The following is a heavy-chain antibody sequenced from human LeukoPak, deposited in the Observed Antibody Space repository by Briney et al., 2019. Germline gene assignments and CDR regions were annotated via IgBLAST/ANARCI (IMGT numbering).Heavy chain of an antibody. CDR3: ARESVGAKYYFDY. Sequence: GGSLRLSCAASGFTVSSNYMSWVRQAPGKGLEWVSVIYSGGSTYYADSVKGRFTISRDNSKNTLYLQMNSLRAEDTAVYYCARESVGAKYYFDYWGQEPWSPSPQ. J-gene: IGHJ4*01. D-gene: IGHD1-26*01. V-gene: IGHV3-66*01. CDR2: IYSGGST. CDR1: GFTVSSNY.